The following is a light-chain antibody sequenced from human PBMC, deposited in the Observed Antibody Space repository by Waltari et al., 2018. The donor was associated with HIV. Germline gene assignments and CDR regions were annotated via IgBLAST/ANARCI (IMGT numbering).Light chain of an antibody. V-gene: IGLV7-46*01. Sequence: AVVTQEPYLTVSPGGPVPLTFRSSAGVAPSGHYPYGFQQKPGQAPRTVIFDTSNNQSWTPALFSGSLLGGRSALTLSGAQPEDEADYYCLLYYSGAWVFGGGTRLTVL. CDR2: DTS. CDR3: LLYYSGAWV. J-gene: IGLJ3*02. CDR1: AGVAPSGHY.